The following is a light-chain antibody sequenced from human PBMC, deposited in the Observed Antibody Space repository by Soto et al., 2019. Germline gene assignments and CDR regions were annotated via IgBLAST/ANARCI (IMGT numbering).Light chain of an antibody. CDR1: QSVSSN. V-gene: IGKV3-15*01. CDR2: RAS. J-gene: IGKJ1*01. Sequence: EIVMTQSPATLSVSPGERATLSCRASQSVSSNIAWYQQKPGQAPRLLIYRASTRATGIPARFSGSGSGTEFTLTISSLQSEDFAVYYCQQYNDWPQTFGQGTK. CDR3: QQYNDWPQT.